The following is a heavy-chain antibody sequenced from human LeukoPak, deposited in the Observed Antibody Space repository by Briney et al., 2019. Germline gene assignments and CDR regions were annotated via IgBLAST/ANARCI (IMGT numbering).Heavy chain of an antibody. CDR3: ARGVGVTPANAASYFDY. D-gene: IGHD4-23*01. V-gene: IGHV3-21*01. J-gene: IGHJ4*02. CDR1: GFTFSSYS. CDR2: IISSSDYI. Sequence: GGALRLSCAASGFTFSSYSMNWVRQAPGKGLEWVSSIISSSDYIYYADSVKGRFTISRDNARNSLYLQMNSLRAEDTAVYYCARGVGVTPANAASYFDYWGQGTLVTVSS.